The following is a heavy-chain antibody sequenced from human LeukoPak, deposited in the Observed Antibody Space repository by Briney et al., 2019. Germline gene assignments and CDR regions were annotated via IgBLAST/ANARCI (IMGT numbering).Heavy chain of an antibody. D-gene: IGHD3-10*01. V-gene: IGHV1-69*13. CDR3: ARHYGSANTAFDY. CDR1: GGTFSSYA. J-gene: IGHJ4*02. CDR2: IIPIFGTA. Sequence: SVKVSCKASGGTFSSYAISWVRQAPGQGLKWMGGIIPIFGTANYAQKFQGRVTITADESTSTAYMELSSLRSEDTAVYYCARHYGSANTAFDYWGQGTLVTVSS.